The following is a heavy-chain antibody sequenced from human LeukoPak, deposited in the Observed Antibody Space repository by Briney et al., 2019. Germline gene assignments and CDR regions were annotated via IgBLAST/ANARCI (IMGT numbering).Heavy chain of an antibody. CDR1: GGSISSSSYY. Sequence: SETLSLTCTVSGGSISSSSYYWGWIRQPPGKGLEWIGSIYYSGSTYYNPSLKSRVTISVDTSKNQFSLKLSSVTAADTAVYYCGRQPGYCSSTSCWFDYWGQGTLVTVSS. J-gene: IGHJ4*02. D-gene: IGHD2-2*01. CDR3: GRQPGYCSSTSCWFDY. CDR2: IYYSGST. V-gene: IGHV4-39*01.